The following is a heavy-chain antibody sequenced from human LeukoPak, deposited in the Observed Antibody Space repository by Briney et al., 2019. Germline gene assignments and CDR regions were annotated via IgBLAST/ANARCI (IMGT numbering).Heavy chain of an antibody. D-gene: IGHD6-19*01. CDR3: AKKGYSYGWRDSYYFDY. CDR1: GFTFSSYA. CDR2: ISGSGGST. Sequence: GGSLRLSCAASGFTFSSYAMSWVRQAPGKGLEWVSAISGSGGSTYYADSVKGRFTISRDNSKLYLQMNSLRAEDTAVYFCAKKGYSYGWRDSYYFDYWGQGTLVTVSS. J-gene: IGHJ4*02. V-gene: IGHV3-23*01.